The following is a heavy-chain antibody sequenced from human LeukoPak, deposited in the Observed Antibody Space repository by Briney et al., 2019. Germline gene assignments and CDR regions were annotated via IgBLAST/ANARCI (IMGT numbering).Heavy chain of an antibody. D-gene: IGHD3-22*01. CDR1: GGSFSGYY. V-gene: IGHV4-34*01. Sequence: SETLSLTCAVYGGSFSGYYWSWIRQPPGKGLEWIGEINHSGSTNYNPSLKSRVTISVDTSKNQFSLKLSSVTAADTAVYYCARNPGYYYDSSSDAFDIWGQGTMVTVSS. CDR3: ARNPGYYYDSSSDAFDI. CDR2: INHSGST. J-gene: IGHJ3*02.